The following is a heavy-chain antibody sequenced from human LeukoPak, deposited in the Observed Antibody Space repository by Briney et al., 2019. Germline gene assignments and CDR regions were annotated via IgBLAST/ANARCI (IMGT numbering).Heavy chain of an antibody. V-gene: IGHV1-2*06. D-gene: IGHD3-3*01. CDR3: ARDSDFWSGYYGDYYYYMDV. CDR1: GYTFTGYH. CDR2: INPNRCGT. J-gene: IGHJ6*03. Sequence: ASVKVSCKASGYTFTGYHMHWVRQAPGQGLEWMGRINPNRCGTHCAQKLQGRLTNPRDTSISTAYMELSRLRSDDAAVYYCARDSDFWSGYYGDYYYYMDVWGKGTTVTVSS.